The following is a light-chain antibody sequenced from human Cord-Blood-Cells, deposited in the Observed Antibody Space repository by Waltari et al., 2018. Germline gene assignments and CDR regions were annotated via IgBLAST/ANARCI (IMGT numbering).Light chain of an antibody. Sequence: DIQMTQSPSSLSASVGDRVTITCQASKDISNYLNWYQQKPGKDTKLLIYDASNLETGVPSRFSGSGSGTDFTFTISSLQPEDIATYYCQQYDNLPLTFGGGTKVEIK. CDR2: DAS. J-gene: IGKJ4*01. CDR1: KDISNY. V-gene: IGKV1-33*01. CDR3: QQYDNLPLT.